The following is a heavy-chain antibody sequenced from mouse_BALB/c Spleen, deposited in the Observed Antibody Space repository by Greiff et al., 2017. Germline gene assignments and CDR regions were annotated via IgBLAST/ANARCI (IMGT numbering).Heavy chain of an antibody. J-gene: IGHJ4*01. D-gene: IGHD4-1*02. CDR3: ARYQMGRPYYAMDY. V-gene: IGHV1S135*01. Sequence: VQLQQSGPELVKPGASVKVSCKASGYAFTSYNMYWVKQSHGKSLEWIGYIDPYNGGTSYNQKFKGKATLTVAKSSSTAYMHPNSLTSEDSAVYYCARYQMGRPYYAMDYWGQGTSVTVSS. CDR1: GYAFTSYN. CDR2: IDPYNGGT.